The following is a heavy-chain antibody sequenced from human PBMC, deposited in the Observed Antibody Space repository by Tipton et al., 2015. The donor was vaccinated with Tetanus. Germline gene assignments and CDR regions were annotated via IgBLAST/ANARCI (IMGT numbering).Heavy chain of an antibody. D-gene: IGHD4-17*01. V-gene: IGHV4-34*01. J-gene: IGHJ4*02. CDR2: IHPSGIT. CDR1: GGSFSGYY. CDR3: ARSYGDTFLFRLDY. Sequence: GLVKPSETLSLTCTIYGGSFSGYYWSWIRQPPGRGLEWIGEIHPSGITTCNPSLESRVTLSLDTPKNQFSLKVSSVTAADTAVYYCARSYGDTFLFRLDYWGQGALVTVSS.